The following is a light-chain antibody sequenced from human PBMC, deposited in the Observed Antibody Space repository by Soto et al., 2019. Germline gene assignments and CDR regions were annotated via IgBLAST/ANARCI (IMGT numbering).Light chain of an antibody. J-gene: IGKJ1*01. CDR3: HQYGASPWT. CDR2: GVS. Sequence: EVVLTQSPATLSVSPGDRATLSCRASQSVSSSYLAWYQQIPGQAPRLLIYGVSTRATGTPDRFSASGSATEFTLNINRLEPEDFAVYYCHQYGASPWTFGQGTKVDIK. CDR1: QSVSSSY. V-gene: IGKV3-20*01.